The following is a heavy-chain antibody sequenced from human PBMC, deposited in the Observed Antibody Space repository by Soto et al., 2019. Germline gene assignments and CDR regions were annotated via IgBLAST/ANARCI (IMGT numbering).Heavy chain of an antibody. J-gene: IGHJ4*02. D-gene: IGHD3-9*01. V-gene: IGHV4-39*01. CDR2: IYFRGNT. CDR3: ARLEGLATISYYFDF. CDR1: GDSINSDKYY. Sequence: QLQLQESGPGLVKPSETLSLTCSVSGDSINSDKYYWGWIRQPPGKGLEWLGSIYFRGNTYYNPSLQTRVTMSLDKSKTQFSLKLNSVTAADSAVYFCARLEGLATISYYFDFWGQGALVTVSS.